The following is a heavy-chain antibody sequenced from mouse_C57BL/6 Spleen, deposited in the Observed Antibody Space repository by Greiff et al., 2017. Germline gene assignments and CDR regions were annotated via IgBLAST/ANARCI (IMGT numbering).Heavy chain of an antibody. CDR2: IDPSDSYT. J-gene: IGHJ2*01. CDR3: ARCYYGSSSGDYFDY. CDR1: GYTFTSYW. Sequence: QVQLQQPGAELVMPGASVKLSCKASGYTFTSYWMHWVKQRPGQGLEWIGEIDPSDSYTNYNQKFKGKSTLTVDKSSSTAYMQLSSLTSEDSAVYYCARCYYGSSSGDYFDYWGQGTTLTVSS. V-gene: IGHV1-69*01. D-gene: IGHD1-1*01.